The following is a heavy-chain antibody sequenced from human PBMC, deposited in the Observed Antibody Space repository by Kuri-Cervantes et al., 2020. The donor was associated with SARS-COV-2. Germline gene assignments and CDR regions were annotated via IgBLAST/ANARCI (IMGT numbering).Heavy chain of an antibody. CDR3: AKDLVRASSGWQGYYYYYGMDV. J-gene: IGHJ6*02. V-gene: IGHV3-30*18. CDR2: ISYDGSNK. D-gene: IGHD6-19*01. CDR1: GFTFSSYG. Sequence: GGSLRLSCAASGFTFSSYGMHWVRQAPGKGLEWVAVISYDGSNKYYADSVKGRFTISRDNSKNTLYLQMNSLRAEDTAVYYCAKDLVRASSGWQGYYYYYGMDVWGQGTTVTVSS.